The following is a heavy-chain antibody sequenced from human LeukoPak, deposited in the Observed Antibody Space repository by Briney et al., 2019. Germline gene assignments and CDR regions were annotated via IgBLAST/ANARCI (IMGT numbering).Heavy chain of an antibody. CDR1: GYTFTSHY. J-gene: IGHJ3*02. D-gene: IGHD3-22*01. V-gene: IGHV1-2*02. CDR2: INPNSGGT. Sequence: ASVKVSCKASGYTFTSHYMHWVRQAPGQGLEWMGWINPNSGGTNYAQKFQGRVTMTRDTSISTAYMELSRLRSDDTAVYYCARDRDSSGYYSPWDIWGQGTMVTVSS. CDR3: ARDRDSSGYYSPWDI.